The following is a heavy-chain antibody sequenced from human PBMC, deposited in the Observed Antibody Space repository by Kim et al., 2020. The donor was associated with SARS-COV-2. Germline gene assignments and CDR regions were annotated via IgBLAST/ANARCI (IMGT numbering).Heavy chain of an antibody. V-gene: IGHV4-39*02. CDR1: GGSISSSSYY. D-gene: IGHD3-10*01. CDR3: ARRRYASGKLDP. CDR2: IDYSGST. J-gene: IGHJ5*02. Sequence: SETLSLTCTVSGGSISSSSYYWGWIRQPPGKGLEWIGNIDYSGSTNYNPSLKSRVTISVDTSKNHFSLKQSSVTAADTAVFYCARRRYASGKLDPWGQGTLVSVSS.